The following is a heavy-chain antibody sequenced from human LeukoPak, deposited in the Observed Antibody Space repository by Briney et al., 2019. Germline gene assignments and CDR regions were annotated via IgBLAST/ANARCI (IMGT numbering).Heavy chain of an antibody. V-gene: IGHV4-61*02. CDR2: IYTSGST. D-gene: IGHD3-10*01. J-gene: IGHJ4*02. Sequence: SQTLSLTCSVSGGSISSGSYYWSWIRQPAGKGLEWIGRIYTSGSTNYNPSLKSRVTISVDTSKNQFSLKLSSVTAADTAVYYCARSHYGSGSYYSVGDYWGQGTLVTVSS. CDR1: GGSISSGSYY. CDR3: ARSHYGSGSYYSVGDY.